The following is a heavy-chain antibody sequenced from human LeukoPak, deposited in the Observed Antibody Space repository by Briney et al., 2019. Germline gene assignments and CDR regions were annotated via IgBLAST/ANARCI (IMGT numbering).Heavy chain of an antibody. CDR2: IYYSGST. Sequence: SETLSLTCTVSGGSISSYYWSWIRQPPGKGLEWIGYIYYSGSTNYNPSLKSRVTISVDTSKNQFSLKLSSVTAADTAVYYCARGGDSLYYYYYYMDVWGKGTTVTISS. V-gene: IGHV4-59*01. CDR3: ARGGDSLYYYYYYMDV. CDR1: GGSISSYY. D-gene: IGHD3-10*01. J-gene: IGHJ6*03.